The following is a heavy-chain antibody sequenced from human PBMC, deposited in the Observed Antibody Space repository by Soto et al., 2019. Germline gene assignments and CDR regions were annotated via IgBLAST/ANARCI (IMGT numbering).Heavy chain of an antibody. CDR3: AKDRSYCSSTSCYISYMDV. J-gene: IGHJ6*03. V-gene: IGHV3-23*01. CDR2: ISGSGGST. Sequence: EVQLLESGGGLVQPGGSLRLSCAASGFTFSSYAMSWVRQAPGKGLEWVSAISGSGGSTYYADPVKGRFTISRDNSKNTLYLQMNSLRAEDTAVYYCAKDRSYCSSTSCYISYMDVWGKGTTVTVSS. D-gene: IGHD2-2*02. CDR1: GFTFSSYA.